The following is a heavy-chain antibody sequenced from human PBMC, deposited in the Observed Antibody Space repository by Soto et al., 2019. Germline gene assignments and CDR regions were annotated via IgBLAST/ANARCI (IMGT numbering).Heavy chain of an antibody. V-gene: IGHV4-31*03. CDR1: GVSSINGSYH. Sequence: LSLTCTVSGVSSINGSYHWSWIRQHAGKGLEWIRNNYYSGSSYYNPSRKSRATIAIDTSKDQFSLRLGSVTAADTAVYYCARVEGSSYYFRHDCWGRGTLVTVSS. J-gene: IGHJ4*02. CDR3: ARVEGSSYYFRHDC. D-gene: IGHD1-26*01. CDR2: NYYSGSS.